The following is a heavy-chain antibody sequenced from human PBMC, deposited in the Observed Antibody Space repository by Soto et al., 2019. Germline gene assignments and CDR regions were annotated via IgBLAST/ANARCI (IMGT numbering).Heavy chain of an antibody. Sequence: PGGSLRLSCSASGFTFSSYAMHWVRQAPGKGLEYVSAISSNGGSTYYADSVKGRFTISRDNSKNTLYLQMSSLRAEDTAVYYCVKGRPRNMAVADLNWFDPWGQGTLVTVSS. J-gene: IGHJ5*02. CDR1: GFTFSSYA. CDR3: VKGRPRNMAVADLNWFDP. D-gene: IGHD6-19*01. V-gene: IGHV3-64D*06. CDR2: ISSNGGST.